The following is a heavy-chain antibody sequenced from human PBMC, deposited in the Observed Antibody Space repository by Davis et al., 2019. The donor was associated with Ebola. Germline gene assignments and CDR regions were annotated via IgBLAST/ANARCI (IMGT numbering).Heavy chain of an antibody. V-gene: IGHV3-23*01. D-gene: IGHD3-3*01. CDR3: ARNDDFWSPYGMDV. CDR1: GFTFRSYA. J-gene: IGHJ6*02. Sequence: PGGSLRLSCAAYGFTFRSYAMSWVRQAPGKGLEWVSAITGSGGTPYYADSVKGRFTISRDNSKNTLYLQMSSLRAEDTAVYYCARNDDFWSPYGMDVWGQGTTVIVSS. CDR2: ITGSGGTP.